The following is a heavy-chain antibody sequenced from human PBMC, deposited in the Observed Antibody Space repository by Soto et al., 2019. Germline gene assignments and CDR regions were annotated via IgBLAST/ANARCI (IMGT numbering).Heavy chain of an antibody. V-gene: IGHV2-5*01. CDR1: GVSLSTSGAG. CDR2: IYWYEDK. CDR3: AHVTLPSLAWILHT. D-gene: IGHD1-1*01. J-gene: IGHJ5*02. Sequence: SGPTLVNPTHTLTLTCAFSGVSLSTSGAGVAWIRQSPGRALEWLAVIYWYEDKRYSPSLQSRLAITKDTSTNQVALTLTNIDPVDTATYYCAHVTLPSLAWILHTWGQGTRVTVSS.